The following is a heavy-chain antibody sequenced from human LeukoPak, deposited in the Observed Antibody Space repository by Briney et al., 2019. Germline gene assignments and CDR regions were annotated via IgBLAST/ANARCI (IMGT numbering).Heavy chain of an antibody. D-gene: IGHD6-13*01. J-gene: IGHJ3*02. CDR1: GFVVSDTF. V-gene: IGHV3-53*01. Sequence: GGSLRLSCAASGFVVSDTFMSWFRLAPGKGLEWVSVIYTRGNKFYADSVKGRFTISRDNSENTLYLQMNNLRAEDTAVYYCARPHNSSLDNAFDIWGQGTRVTVSS. CDR2: IYTRGNK. CDR3: ARPHNSSLDNAFDI.